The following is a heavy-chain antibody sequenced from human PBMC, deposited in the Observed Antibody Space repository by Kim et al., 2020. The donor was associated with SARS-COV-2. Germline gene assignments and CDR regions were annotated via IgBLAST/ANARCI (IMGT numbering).Heavy chain of an antibody. Sequence: SLKSRVTISVDTSKNQCSLKLSSVTAADTAVYYCARATFYDFWSGNAFDIWGQGTMVTVSS. CDR3: ARATFYDFWSGNAFDI. D-gene: IGHD3-3*01. J-gene: IGHJ3*02. V-gene: IGHV4-31*02.